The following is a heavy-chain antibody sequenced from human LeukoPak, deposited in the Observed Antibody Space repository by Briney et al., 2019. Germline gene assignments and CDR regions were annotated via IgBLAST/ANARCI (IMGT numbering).Heavy chain of an antibody. CDR3: AKAAGRGYNYGDYFDY. D-gene: IGHD5-18*01. J-gene: IGHJ4*02. V-gene: IGHV3-23*01. Sequence: GGSLRLSCAASGFTFSNSAMSWVRQAPGKGLEWVTAISGSGGGTYYADSVKGRFTISRDNSKNTLYVQMNSLRAADTTVYYCAKAAGRGYNYGDYFDYWGQGTLVTVSS. CDR1: GFTFSNSA. CDR2: ISGSGGGT.